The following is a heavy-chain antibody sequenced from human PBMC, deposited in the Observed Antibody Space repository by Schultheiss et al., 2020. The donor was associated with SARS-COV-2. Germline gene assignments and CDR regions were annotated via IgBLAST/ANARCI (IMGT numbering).Heavy chain of an antibody. Sequence: GGSLRLSCAASGFTFSSYWMSWVRQAPGKGLEWVSYISSSGSTIYYADSVKGRFTISRDNAKNSLYLQMNSLRAEDTAVYYCARDRRGYSYGLVDYWGQGTLVTVSS. CDR2: ISSSGSTI. J-gene: IGHJ4*02. CDR3: ARDRRGYSYGLVDY. CDR1: GFTFSSYW. V-gene: IGHV3-48*04. D-gene: IGHD5-18*01.